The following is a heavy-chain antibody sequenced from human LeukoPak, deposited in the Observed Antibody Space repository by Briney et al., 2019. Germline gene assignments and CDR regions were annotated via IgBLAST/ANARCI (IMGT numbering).Heavy chain of an antibody. D-gene: IGHD6-25*01. V-gene: IGHV1-46*04. Sequence: AAVKVSCKASGYTFTSYFMRWMRQAPGQGPEWMGIINARGGSTEYSHKLQGRLTMTSDTSTSTVYMELNSLRPDDTPVYFCARVAVTAATADYWGQGTLVTVSS. CDR3: ARVAVTAATADY. CDR2: INARGGST. J-gene: IGHJ4*02. CDR1: GYTFTSYF.